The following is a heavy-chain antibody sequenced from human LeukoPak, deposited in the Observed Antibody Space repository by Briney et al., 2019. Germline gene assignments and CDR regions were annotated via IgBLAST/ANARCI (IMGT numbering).Heavy chain of an antibody. CDR2: ISSGGRTI. CDR1: GFTFSDYY. V-gene: IGHV3-11*04. J-gene: IGHJ3*02. CDR3: ARDPESGYSYGFDAFDI. D-gene: IGHD5-18*01. Sequence: KPGGSLRLSCAASGFTFSDYYMSWIRQAPGKGLEWVSYISSGGRTIYYADSVKGRFTISRDNAKNSLYLQMNSLRAEDTAVYYCARDPESGYSYGFDAFDIWGQGTMVTVSS.